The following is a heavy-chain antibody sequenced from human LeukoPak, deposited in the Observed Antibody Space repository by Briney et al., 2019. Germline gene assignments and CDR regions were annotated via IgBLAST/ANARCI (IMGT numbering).Heavy chain of an antibody. CDR3: ATARDRNSVYSSFDY. V-gene: IGHV1-2*02. D-gene: IGHD5/OR15-5a*01. CDR2: INPNSGGT. Sequence: GASVKVSCKASGYTLTGYYIHWVRQAPGQGLEWIGWINPNSGGTNYAQNFQGRVTMTRDTSISTAYMELTSLRSDDTAVYYCATARDRNSVYSSFDYWGQGTLVTVSS. CDR1: GYTLTGYY. J-gene: IGHJ4*02.